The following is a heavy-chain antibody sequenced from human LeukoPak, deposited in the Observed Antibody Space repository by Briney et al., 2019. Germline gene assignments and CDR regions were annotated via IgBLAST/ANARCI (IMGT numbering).Heavy chain of an antibody. J-gene: IGHJ4*02. CDR1: GFTFSSYA. D-gene: IGHD1-26*01. CDR2: ISASGGST. V-gene: IGHV3-23*01. Sequence: PGGSLRLSCAASGFTFSSYAMSWVRQAPGKGLEWVSGISASGGSTYYADSVKGRFTISRDNSKNTLYLQMNSLRAEDTAVYYCAKSTDSYSGSYLDYWGQGTLVTVSS. CDR3: AKSTDSYSGSYLDY.